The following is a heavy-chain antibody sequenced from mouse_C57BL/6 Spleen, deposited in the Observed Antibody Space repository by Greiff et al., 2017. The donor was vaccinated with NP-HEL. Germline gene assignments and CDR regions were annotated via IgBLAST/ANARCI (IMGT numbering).Heavy chain of an antibody. CDR2: IDPNSGGT. V-gene: IGHV1-72*01. J-gene: IGHJ4*01. CDR3: ARRGGSSHYAMDY. D-gene: IGHD1-1*01. Sequence: QVQLQQPGAELVKPGASVKLSCKASGYTFTSYWMHWVKQRPGRGLEWIGRIDPNSGGTTYNEKFKSKATLTVDKPSSTAYMQLSSLTSEDSAVYYCARRGGSSHYAMDYWGQGTSVTVSS. CDR1: GYTFTSYW.